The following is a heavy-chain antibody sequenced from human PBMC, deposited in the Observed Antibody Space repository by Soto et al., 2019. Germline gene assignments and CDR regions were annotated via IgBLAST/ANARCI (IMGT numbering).Heavy chain of an antibody. Sequence: GGSLRLSCAASGFTFSSYSMNWVRQAPGKGLEWVAVISYDGSNKYYADSVKGRFTISRDNSKNTLYLQMNSLRAEDTAVYYCAKGLVPAAMYYYYGMDVWGQGTTVTVSS. CDR2: ISYDGSNK. D-gene: IGHD2-2*01. CDR1: GFTFSSYS. V-gene: IGHV3-30*18. CDR3: AKGLVPAAMYYYYGMDV. J-gene: IGHJ6*02.